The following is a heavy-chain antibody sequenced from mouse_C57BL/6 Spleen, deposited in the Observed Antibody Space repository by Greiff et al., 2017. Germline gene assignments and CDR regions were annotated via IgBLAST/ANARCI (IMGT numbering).Heavy chain of an antibody. CDR1: GYSITSGYY. Sequence: EVQRVESGPGLVKPSQSLSLTCSVTGYSITSGYYWNWIRQFPGNKLEWMGYISYDGSNNYNPSLKNRISITRDTSKNQFFLKLNSVTTEDTATYYCARRALDYYGSSYVLYWYFDVWGTGTTVTVSS. J-gene: IGHJ1*03. CDR3: ARRALDYYGSSYVLYWYFDV. CDR2: ISYDGSN. D-gene: IGHD1-1*01. V-gene: IGHV3-6*01.